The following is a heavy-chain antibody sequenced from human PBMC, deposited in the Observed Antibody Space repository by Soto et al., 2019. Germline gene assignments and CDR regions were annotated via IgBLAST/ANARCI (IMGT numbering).Heavy chain of an antibody. J-gene: IGHJ6*02. Sequence: QVQLVQSGAEAKKPGSSVKVSCKASGGTFSSYAISWVRQAPGQGLEWMGGIIPIFGTANYAQKFQGRVTITADESTSTAYMELSSLRSEDTAVYYCARDEEDIVVVVAASYYYGMDVWGQGTTVTVSS. CDR3: ARDEEDIVVVVAASYYYGMDV. CDR2: IIPIFGTA. CDR1: GGTFSSYA. D-gene: IGHD2-15*01. V-gene: IGHV1-69*12.